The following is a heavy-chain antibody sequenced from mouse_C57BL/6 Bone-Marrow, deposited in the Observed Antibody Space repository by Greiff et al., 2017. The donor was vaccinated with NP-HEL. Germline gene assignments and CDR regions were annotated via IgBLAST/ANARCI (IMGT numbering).Heavy chain of an antibody. Sequence: EVMLVESGGGLVKPGGSLKLSCAASGFTFSSYTMSWVRQTPEKRLEWVATISGGGGNTYYPDSVKGRFPISRDNAKKTLYLQMSSLRSEDTALYYCARQRGKRGAMDYWGQGTSVTVSS. J-gene: IGHJ4*01. V-gene: IGHV5-9*01. CDR1: GFTFSSYT. D-gene: IGHD2-1*01. CDR3: ARQRGKRGAMDY. CDR2: ISGGGGNT.